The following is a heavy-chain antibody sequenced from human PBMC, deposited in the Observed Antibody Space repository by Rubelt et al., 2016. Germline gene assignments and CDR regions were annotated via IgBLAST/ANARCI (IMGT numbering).Heavy chain of an antibody. CDR3: ARVIAAAGRDGNYFDY. Sequence: QVQLVQSGSELKKPGASVKVSCKASGYTFTSYAMNWVRQAPGQGLEWMGWINTNTGNPTYAQGFTGRFVFALDTSVSTAYLQFSSLKAEDTAVYYCARVIAAAGRDGNYFDYWAREPWSPSPQ. J-gene: IGHJ4*02. CDR2: INTNTGNP. D-gene: IGHD6-13*01. V-gene: IGHV7-4-1*02. CDR1: GYTFTSYA.